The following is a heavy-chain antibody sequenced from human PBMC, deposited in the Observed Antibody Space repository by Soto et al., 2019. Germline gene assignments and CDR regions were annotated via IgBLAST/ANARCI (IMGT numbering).Heavy chain of an antibody. CDR2: VNPSDSYT. D-gene: IGHD4-4*01. CDR3: ARHGGGRIEVTTLNGMDV. V-gene: IGHV5-10-1*01. J-gene: IGHJ6*02. CDR1: GSTFTNYW. Sequence: GESLKISCKASGSTFTNYWITWVRQMPGKGLEWMGRVNPSDSYTNYSPSFQGHVTISVDKSINTAYLRWSSLKASDSAKYYCARHGGGRIEVTTLNGMDVWGQGTTVTVSS.